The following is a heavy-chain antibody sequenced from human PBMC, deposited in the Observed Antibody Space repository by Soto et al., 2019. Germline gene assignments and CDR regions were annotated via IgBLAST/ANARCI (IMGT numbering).Heavy chain of an antibody. D-gene: IGHD3-3*01. CDR2: IYWDDDK. Sequence: SGPTLVNPTQTLTLTCTFSGFSLTTSGAGVGWIRQPPGKALEWLVLIYWDDDKRYSPSLKSRLSITKDTSNNQVVLTMTNIENEDSEKYSCAKVNLRFFEWILPNWGQGALVTVSS. CDR3: AKVNLRFFEWILPN. V-gene: IGHV2-5*02. CDR1: GFSLTTSGAG. J-gene: IGHJ4*02.